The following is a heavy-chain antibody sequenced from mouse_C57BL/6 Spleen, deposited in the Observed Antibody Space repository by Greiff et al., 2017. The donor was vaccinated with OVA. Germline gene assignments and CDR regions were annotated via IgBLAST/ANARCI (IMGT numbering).Heavy chain of an antibody. CDR1: GYTFTSYW. Sequence: QVQLQQPGAELVRPGSSVKLSCKASGYTFTSYWMDWVKQRPGQGLEWIGNIYPSDSETHYNQKFKDKATLTVDKSSSTAYMQLSSLTSEDSAVYYCAREGDYSNYPYAMDYWGQGTSGTVSS. D-gene: IGHD2-5*01. V-gene: IGHV1-61*01. CDR2: IYPSDSET. CDR3: AREGDYSNYPYAMDY. J-gene: IGHJ4*01.